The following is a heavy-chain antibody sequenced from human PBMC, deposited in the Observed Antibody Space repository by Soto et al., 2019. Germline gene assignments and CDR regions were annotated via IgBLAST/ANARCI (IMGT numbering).Heavy chain of an antibody. Sequence: GGSLRLSCAASGFTFSSYSMNWVRQAPGKGLEWVSSISSSSSYIYYADSVKGRFTISRDNAKNSLYLQINSLRAEDTAVYYCARVGEMATNYFFDYWGQGTLVTVYS. V-gene: IGHV3-21*01. D-gene: IGHD5-12*01. CDR2: ISSSSSYI. CDR1: GFTFSSYS. CDR3: ARVGEMATNYFFDY. J-gene: IGHJ4*02.